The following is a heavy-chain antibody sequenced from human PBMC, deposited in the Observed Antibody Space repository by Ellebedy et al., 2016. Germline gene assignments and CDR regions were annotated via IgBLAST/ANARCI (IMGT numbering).Heavy chain of an antibody. J-gene: IGHJ2*01. Sequence: GSLRLXXAVYGGSFSGYYWDWIRQPPGKGLEWIGSMYYRGSTNYNPSLKSRVTISVDTSKNQFSLKLTSVTAADTAVYYCASRPNWYFDLWGRGTLVTVSS. CDR2: MYYRGST. CDR3: ASRPNWYFDL. V-gene: IGHV4-34*01. CDR1: GGSFSGYY.